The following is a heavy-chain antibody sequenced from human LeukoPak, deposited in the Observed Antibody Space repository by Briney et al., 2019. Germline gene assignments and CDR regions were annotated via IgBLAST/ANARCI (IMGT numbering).Heavy chain of an antibody. CDR2: ISGSGGTA. J-gene: IGHJ4*02. V-gene: IGHV3-23*01. D-gene: IGHD3-22*01. CDR3: AKKGYYDGSGYYMYSFDH. CDR1: GFTVSSNY. Sequence: GGSLRLSWAASGFTVSSNYMSWVREAPGKGLEWVSAISGSGGTAYYADSVKGRFTISRDNSKNTLYLQMNSLRAEDTAVYYCAKKGYYDGSGYYMYSFDHWGQGTLVTLSS.